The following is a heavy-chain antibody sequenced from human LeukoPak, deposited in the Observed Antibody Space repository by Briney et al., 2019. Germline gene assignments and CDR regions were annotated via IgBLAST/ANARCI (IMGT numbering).Heavy chain of an antibody. D-gene: IGHD3-3*01. J-gene: IGHJ6*03. CDR1: GGSISSGDYY. Sequence: PSETLSLTCTVSGGSISSGDYYWSWIRQPPGKGLEWIGYIYYSGSTYYNPSLKSRVTISVDTSKNQFSLKLSSVTAADTAVYYCAREWSSYYIPYYYYYMDVWGKGTTVTVSS. V-gene: IGHV4-30-4*08. CDR3: AREWSSYYIPYYYYYMDV. CDR2: IYYSGST.